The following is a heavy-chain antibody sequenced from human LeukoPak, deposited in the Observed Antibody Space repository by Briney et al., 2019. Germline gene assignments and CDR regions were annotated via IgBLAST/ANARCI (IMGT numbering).Heavy chain of an antibody. D-gene: IGHD3-16*01. CDR3: ARGSGSNHAYYDY. Sequence: GGSLRLSCAASGFTFSNYGIHWVRQAPGRGLEWVAVISYDGNKKYYADSVKGRFTISRDNSRNSLYLQMNSLRAEDTAVYYCARGSGSNHAYYDYWGQGTLVTVSS. CDR1: GFTFSNYG. CDR2: ISYDGNKK. J-gene: IGHJ4*02. V-gene: IGHV3-30*03.